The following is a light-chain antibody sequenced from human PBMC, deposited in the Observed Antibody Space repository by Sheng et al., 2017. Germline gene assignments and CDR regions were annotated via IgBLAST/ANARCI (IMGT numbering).Light chain of an antibody. CDR3: SSFTSTVTYV. CDR1: SSDVGGYNS. Sequence: QSALTQPASVSGSPGQSITISCTGTSSDVGGYNSVSWYQQHPGKAPKLMIYDVTNRPSGVSYRFSGSKSGNTASLTISGLQAEDEADYYCSSFTSTVTYVFGSGTKVTVL. V-gene: IGLV2-14*03. J-gene: IGLJ1*01. CDR2: DVT.